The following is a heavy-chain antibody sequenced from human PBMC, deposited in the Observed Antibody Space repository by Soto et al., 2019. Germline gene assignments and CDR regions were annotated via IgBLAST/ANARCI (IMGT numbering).Heavy chain of an antibody. CDR1: GFSLSTSGVG. CDR2: IYWDDDK. CDR3: EHSPTLRYFDWLFFDY. Sequence: QITLKESGPTLVKSTQTLTLTCTFSGFSLSTSGVGVGWIRKPPGKALELLALIYWDDDKRYSPSLKSRLTITKDTSKSQVVLTMTNMDPVDTATYYCEHSPTLRYFDWLFFDYWCQGTLVTVSS. V-gene: IGHV2-5*02. J-gene: IGHJ4*02. D-gene: IGHD3-9*01.